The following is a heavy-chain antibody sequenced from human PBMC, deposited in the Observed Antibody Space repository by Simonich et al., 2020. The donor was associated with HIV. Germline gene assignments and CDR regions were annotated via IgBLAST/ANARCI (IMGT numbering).Heavy chain of an antibody. J-gene: IGHJ3*02. CDR1: GGSFSGYY. CDR3: ASGDYYNIFTAYAFDI. V-gene: IGHV4-34*01. CDR2: INHSGNT. D-gene: IGHD3-9*01. Sequence: QVQLQQWGAGLLKPSETLSFTCAVYGGSFSGYYWSWISQPPGKGLEWIGEINHSGNTNDTPSLKDRVTVSVDTSKNQFSLKLSSVTAADTALYYCASGDYYNIFTAYAFDIWGQGTMVTVSS.